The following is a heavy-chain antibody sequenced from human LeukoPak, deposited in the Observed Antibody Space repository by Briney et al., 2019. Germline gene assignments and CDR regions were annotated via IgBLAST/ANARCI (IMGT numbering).Heavy chain of an antibody. D-gene: IGHD2-21*01. CDR2: IIPILGIA. V-gene: IGHV1-69*04. CDR3: ARVGHCGDDCWAFDI. CDR1: GGTFSSYA. Sequence: ASVKVSCKASGGTFSSYAISWVRQAPGQGLEWMGRIIPILGIANYAQKFQGRVTITADKSTSTAYMELSSLRSDDTAVYYCARVGHCGDDCWAFDIWGQGTMVTVSS. J-gene: IGHJ3*02.